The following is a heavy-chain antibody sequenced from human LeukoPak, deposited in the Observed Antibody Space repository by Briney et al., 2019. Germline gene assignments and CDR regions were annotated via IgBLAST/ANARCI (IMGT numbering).Heavy chain of an antibody. J-gene: IGHJ4*02. V-gene: IGHV1-69*13. CDR3: ARDRRYGSGYFDY. Sequence: SVKVSCKASGGTFSSYAISWVRQAPGQGLEWMGGIIPIFGTANYAQKFQGRVTITADESTSTAYMELSSLRSEDTAVYYCARDRRYGSGYFDYWGQGTLVTVSS. CDR2: IIPIFGTA. CDR1: GGTFSSYA. D-gene: IGHD3-10*01.